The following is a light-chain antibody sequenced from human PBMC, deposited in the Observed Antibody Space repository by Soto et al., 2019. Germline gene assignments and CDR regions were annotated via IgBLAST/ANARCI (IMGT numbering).Light chain of an antibody. Sequence: QSVRALPASVSGSPGQSITISCTGTSSDVGGYNYVSWYQQHPGKAPKLMIYEVSNRPSGVSNRFSGSKSGNTASLTISGLQAEDEADYYCSSYTSSSTYVSGTATKVTVL. CDR2: EVS. J-gene: IGLJ1*01. V-gene: IGLV2-14*01. CDR3: SSYTSSSTYV. CDR1: SSDVGGYNY.